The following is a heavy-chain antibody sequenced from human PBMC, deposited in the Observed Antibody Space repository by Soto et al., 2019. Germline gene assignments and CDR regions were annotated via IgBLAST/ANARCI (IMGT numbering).Heavy chain of an antibody. J-gene: IGHJ4*02. CDR3: AKDSIPYSSSYDLDH. CDR2: ITGTGVSI. V-gene: IGHV3-23*01. D-gene: IGHD6-6*01. Sequence: EVQLLESGGGLVQPGGSLRLSCVASGFSSSGFAMSWVRQAPGKGLVWVSSITGTGVSIYYADSVRGRFTISRDNSKNTLYLQMSSLRAEDTARYYCAKDSIPYSSSYDLDHWGRGALVTVSS. CDR1: GFSSSGFA.